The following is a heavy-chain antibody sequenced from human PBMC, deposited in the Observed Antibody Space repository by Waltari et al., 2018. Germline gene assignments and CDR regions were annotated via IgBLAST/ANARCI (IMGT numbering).Heavy chain of an antibody. V-gene: IGHV3-64*01. CDR2: ISSNGVST. J-gene: IGHJ6*03. CDR1: GFYFGIDA. D-gene: IGHD2-21*01. Sequence: EVQLVESGGGLVQPGGSLRLSCAASGFYFGIDAMPWVRQAPGKGLEYVSAISSNGVSTYYANSMKGRLSISRDNSKNTLYLQMGSLRAEDMAVYYCARSPDQPDSLDYYMDVWGKGTTVTVSS. CDR3: ARSPDQPDSLDYYMDV.